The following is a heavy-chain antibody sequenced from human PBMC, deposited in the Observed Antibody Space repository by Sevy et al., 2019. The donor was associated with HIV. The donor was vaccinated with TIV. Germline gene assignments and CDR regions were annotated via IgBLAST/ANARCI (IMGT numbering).Heavy chain of an antibody. CDR3: ARDKGGLLWFGELGP. Sequence: SETLSLTCTVSGGSISSYYWSWIRQPPGKGLEWIGYIYYSVSTNYNPSLKSRVTISVDTSKNQFSLKLSSVTAADTAVYYCARDKGGLLWFGELGPWGQGTLVTVSS. CDR2: IYYSVST. V-gene: IGHV4-59*01. D-gene: IGHD3-10*01. J-gene: IGHJ5*02. CDR1: GGSISSYY.